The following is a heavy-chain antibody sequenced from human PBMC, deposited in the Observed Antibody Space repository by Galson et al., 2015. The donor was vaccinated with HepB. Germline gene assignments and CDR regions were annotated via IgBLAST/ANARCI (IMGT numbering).Heavy chain of an antibody. V-gene: IGHV1-69*06. CDR2: IIPIFGTA. Sequence: SVKVSCKASGGTFSSYAISWVRQAPGQGLEWIGGIIPIFGTANYAQKFQGRVTITADKSTSTAYMELSSLRSEDTAVYYCARDLREADWFDPWGQGTLVTVSS. D-gene: IGHD4-17*01. CDR1: GGTFSSYA. J-gene: IGHJ5*02. CDR3: ARDLREADWFDP.